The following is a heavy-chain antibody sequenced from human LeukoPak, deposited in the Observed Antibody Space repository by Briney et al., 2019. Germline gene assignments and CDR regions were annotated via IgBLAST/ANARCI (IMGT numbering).Heavy chain of an antibody. Sequence: GESLKISCNSSGYSFTSYWIGWVRQMPGKGLEWMGIIYPGDSDTRYSPSFQGQVTISADKSISTAYLQWSSLKASDTAMYYCARSYCSGGSCYYFDYWGQGTLVTVSS. V-gene: IGHV5-51*01. CDR2: IYPGDSDT. CDR3: ARSYCSGGSCYYFDY. J-gene: IGHJ4*02. CDR1: GYSFTSYW. D-gene: IGHD2-15*01.